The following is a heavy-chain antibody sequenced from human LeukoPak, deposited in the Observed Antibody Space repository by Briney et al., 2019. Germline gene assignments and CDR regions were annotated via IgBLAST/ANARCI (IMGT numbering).Heavy chain of an antibody. J-gene: IGHJ5*02. Sequence: GGSLRLSCAASGFTFSSYGMHWVRQAPGKGLEWVAFIRYDGSNKYYADSVKGRFTISRDNSKNTLYLQMNSLRAEDTAVYYCAKEETYYYRSGENWFDPWGQGTLVTVSS. CDR2: IRYDGSNK. CDR3: AKEETYYYRSGENWFDP. CDR1: GFTFSSYG. V-gene: IGHV3-30*02. D-gene: IGHD3-10*01.